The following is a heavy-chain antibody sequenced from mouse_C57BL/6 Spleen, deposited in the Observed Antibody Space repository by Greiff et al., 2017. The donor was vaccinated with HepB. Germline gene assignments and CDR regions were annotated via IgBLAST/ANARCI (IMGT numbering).Heavy chain of an antibody. CDR3: ARLYDYEGAY. V-gene: IGHV1-18*01. D-gene: IGHD2-4*01. J-gene: IGHJ3*01. Sequence: VQLKESGPELVKPGASVKIPCKASGYTFTDYNMDWVKQSHGKSLEWIGDINPNNGGTIYNQKFKGKATLTVDKSSSTAYMELRSLTSEDTAVYYCARLYDYEGAYWGQGTLVTVSA. CDR2: INPNNGGT. CDR1: GYTFTDYN.